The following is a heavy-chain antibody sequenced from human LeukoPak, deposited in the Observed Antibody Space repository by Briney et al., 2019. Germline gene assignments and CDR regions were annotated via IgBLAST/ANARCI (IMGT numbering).Heavy chain of an antibody. V-gene: IGHV3-53*01. CDR1: GFTVSSNY. D-gene: IGHD3-3*01. Sequence: GGSLRLSCAASGFTVSSNYMSWVRQAPGKGLEWVSVIYSGGSTYYADSVKGRFTISRDNSKNTLYLQMNSPRAEDTAVYYCAKDFGPTEFDYWGQGALVTVSS. J-gene: IGHJ4*02. CDR3: AKDFGPTEFDY. CDR2: IYSGGST.